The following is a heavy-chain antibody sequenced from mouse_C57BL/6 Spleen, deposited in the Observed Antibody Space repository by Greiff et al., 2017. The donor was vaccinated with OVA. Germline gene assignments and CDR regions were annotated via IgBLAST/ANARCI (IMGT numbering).Heavy chain of an antibody. Sequence: VQLQQPGAELVKPGASVKMSCKASGYTFTSYWITWVKQRPGQGLEWIGDIYPGSGSTNYNEKFKSKATLTVDTSSSTAYMQLRSLTSEDSAVYYCARSGYGSSYYYAMDYWGQGTSVTVSS. CDR1: GYTFTSYW. V-gene: IGHV1-55*01. J-gene: IGHJ4*01. CDR2: IYPGSGST. CDR3: ARSGYGSSYYYAMDY. D-gene: IGHD1-1*01.